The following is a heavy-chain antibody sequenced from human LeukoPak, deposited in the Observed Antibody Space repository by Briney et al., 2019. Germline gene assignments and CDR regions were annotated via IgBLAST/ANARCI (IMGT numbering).Heavy chain of an antibody. Sequence: GASVKVSCKASGYTFTDYFIHWVRQAPGQGLEWMGRINPNSGGTDDAQNFQGRVTMTRDTSISTAYMELSRLRSDDTAVYYCARDLPSTSNWELDYWGRGTLVTVSS. CDR3: ARDLPSTSNWELDY. J-gene: IGHJ4*02. CDR2: INPNSGGT. D-gene: IGHD7-27*01. V-gene: IGHV1-2*06. CDR1: GYTFTDYF.